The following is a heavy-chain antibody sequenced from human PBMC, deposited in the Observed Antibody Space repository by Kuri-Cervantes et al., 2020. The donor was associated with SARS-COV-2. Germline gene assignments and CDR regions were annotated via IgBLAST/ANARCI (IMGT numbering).Heavy chain of an antibody. V-gene: IGHV3-74*03. Sequence: GGSLRLSCAASGFTVSSNYMSWVRQAPGKGLEWVSHISLDGSRTSYADSVKGRFTISRDNANNTMYLQLNSLRAEDTAVYYCARDRAAAATYAFDVSGQGTMVTVSS. J-gene: IGHJ3*01. CDR1: GFTVSSNY. D-gene: IGHD6-13*01. CDR2: ISLDGSRT. CDR3: ARDRAAAATYAFDV.